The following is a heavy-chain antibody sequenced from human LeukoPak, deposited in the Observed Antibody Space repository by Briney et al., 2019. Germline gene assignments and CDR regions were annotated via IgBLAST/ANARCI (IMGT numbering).Heavy chain of an antibody. CDR1: GYTFTSHD. CDR3: ASPRGCSSTSCYDWYFDL. D-gene: IGHD2-2*01. V-gene: IGHV1-8*03. Sequence: ASVKVSCKASGYTFTSHDLNWVRQATGQGPEWMGWMNPNSGNTGYAQKFQGRVTITRDTSISTAYMELSSLRSEDTAVYYCASPRGCSSTSCYDWYFDLWGRGTLVTVSS. J-gene: IGHJ2*01. CDR2: MNPNSGNT.